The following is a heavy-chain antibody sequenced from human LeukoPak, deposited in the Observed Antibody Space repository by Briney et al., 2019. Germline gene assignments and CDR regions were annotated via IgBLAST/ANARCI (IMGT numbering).Heavy chain of an antibody. CDR1: GFTFDDYA. Sequence: GGSLRLSCAASGFTFDDYAMHWVRQAPGKGLEWVSGISWNSGSIGYADSVKGRFTISRDNSKNTLYLQMNSLRAEDTAVYYCAKNSDTYYSYGMDVWGQGTTVTVSS. CDR3: AKNSDTYYSYGMDV. V-gene: IGHV3-9*01. J-gene: IGHJ6*02. D-gene: IGHD2-21*01. CDR2: ISWNSGSI.